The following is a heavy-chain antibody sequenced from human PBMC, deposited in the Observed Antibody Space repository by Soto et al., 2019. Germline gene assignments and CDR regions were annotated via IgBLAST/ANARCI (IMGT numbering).Heavy chain of an antibody. CDR3: ARGGGYDSFDF. CDR1: GGSFSGYY. V-gene: IGHV4-34*01. Sequence: SETLSLTCAVYGGSFSGYYWSWIRQPPGKGLEWIGEINHSGSTNYNPSLKSRVTISVDTSRTPFSLSLSSMTAADKAVYYCARGGGYDSFDFWGQGIQVTVSS. D-gene: IGHD5-12*01. J-gene: IGHJ4*02. CDR2: INHSGST.